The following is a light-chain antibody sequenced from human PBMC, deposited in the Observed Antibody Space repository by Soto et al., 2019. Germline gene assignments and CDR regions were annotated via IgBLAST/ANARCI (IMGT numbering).Light chain of an antibody. CDR3: NSYTNTAARV. CDR1: SSDVGAHNF. J-gene: IGLJ1*01. Sequence: SVLTQPASVSGSPGQSITISCTGTSSDVGAHNFVSWYQQHPGKAPKLMIYEVSNRPSGVSDRFSGSKSGNTASLTISGLQAEDEADYYCNSYTNTAARVFGTGTKV. CDR2: EVS. V-gene: IGLV2-14*01.